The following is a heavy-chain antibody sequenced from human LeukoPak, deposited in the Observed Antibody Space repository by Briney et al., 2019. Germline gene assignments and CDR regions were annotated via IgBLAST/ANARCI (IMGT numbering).Heavy chain of an antibody. D-gene: IGHD3-22*01. V-gene: IGHV3-21*01. CDR3: ARTYNYDRSAVFGY. CDR2: ITPSSSDR. CDR1: GITLSNYG. Sequence: PGGSLRLSCAVSGITLSNYGMSWVRQAPGKGLEWVSLITPSSSDRYYADSVQGRFTISRDNAKNSLYLQMDSLRAEDTAVYYCARTYNYDRSAVFGYWGQGTLVTVSS. J-gene: IGHJ4*02.